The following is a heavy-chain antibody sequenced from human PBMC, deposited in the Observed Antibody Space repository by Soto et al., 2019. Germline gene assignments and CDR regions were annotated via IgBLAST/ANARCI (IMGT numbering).Heavy chain of an antibody. CDR1: GFTFSSDW. CDR2: LNSDGTSA. D-gene: IGHD6-19*01. Sequence: EVQLIESGGGLVQPGGSLRLSCSASGFTFSSDWMHWVRQDPGKGLVWVSRLNSDGTSADYADSVKGRFTISRDNAKNTLFLQMNSLTVEDTALYYCARGPRGWFGFDYWGQGTLVIVS. J-gene: IGHJ4*02. V-gene: IGHV3-74*01. CDR3: ARGPRGWFGFDY.